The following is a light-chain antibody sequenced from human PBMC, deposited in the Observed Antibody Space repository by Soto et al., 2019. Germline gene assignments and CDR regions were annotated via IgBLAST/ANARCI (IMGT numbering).Light chain of an antibody. CDR3: QQCGGSPMYT. Sequence: EIVLTQSPGTLSLSPGGRATLSCRASQSLTSSYLAWYQQKPGQAPRLLIYGASNRATGIPDRFSGRGSGTDFTLTISRLEPEDFAVYYCQQCGGSPMYTFGQGTKLEIK. CDR2: GAS. J-gene: IGKJ2*01. CDR1: QSLTSSY. V-gene: IGKV3-20*01.